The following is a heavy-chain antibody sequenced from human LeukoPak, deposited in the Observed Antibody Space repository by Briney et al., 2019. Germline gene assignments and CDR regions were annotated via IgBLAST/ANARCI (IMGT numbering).Heavy chain of an antibody. Sequence: KPSETLSLTCTVSGGSISSSSYYWGWIRQPPGKGLEWIGSIYYSGSTYYNPSLKSRVTISVDTSKNQFSLKLSSVTAADTAVYYCAVIVATIGTRWGQGTLVTVSS. CDR2: IYYSGST. D-gene: IGHD5-12*01. J-gene: IGHJ4*02. V-gene: IGHV4-39*07. CDR3: AVIVATIGTR. CDR1: GGSISSSSYY.